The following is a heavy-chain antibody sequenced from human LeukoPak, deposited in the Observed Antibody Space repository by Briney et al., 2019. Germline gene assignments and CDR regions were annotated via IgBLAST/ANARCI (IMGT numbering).Heavy chain of an antibody. V-gene: IGHV4-59*12. D-gene: IGHD2-2*01. J-gene: IGHJ6*03. Sequence: SETLSLTCTVSGGSISSYYWSWIRQPPGKGLEWIGYIYYSGSTNYNPSLKSRVTISVDTSKNQFSLKLSSVTAADTAVYYCASGKGGIVVVPAATSKYYYYYYMDVWGKGTTVTISS. CDR3: ASGKGGIVVVPAATSKYYYYYYMDV. CDR2: IYYSGST. CDR1: GGSISSYY.